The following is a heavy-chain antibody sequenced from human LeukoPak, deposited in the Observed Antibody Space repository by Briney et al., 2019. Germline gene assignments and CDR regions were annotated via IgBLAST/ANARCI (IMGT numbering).Heavy chain of an antibody. D-gene: IGHD6-19*01. J-gene: IGHJ4*02. CDR2: MDYSGST. V-gene: IGHV4-59*08. CDR3: ARRKRGSGGPFDY. CDR1: GGSISSYY. Sequence: PSETLSLTCTVSGGSISSYYWSWIRQSPGTGLEWIGYMDYSGSTAYNPSLKSRVTISIDTSKKQSSLELSSVTAADTAIYFCARRKRGSGGPFDYWGQGTLVTVSS.